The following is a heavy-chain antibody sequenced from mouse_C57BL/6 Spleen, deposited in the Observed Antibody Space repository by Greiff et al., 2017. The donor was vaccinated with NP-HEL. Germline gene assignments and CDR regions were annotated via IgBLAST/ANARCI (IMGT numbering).Heavy chain of an antibody. CDR2: INPNNGGT. J-gene: IGHJ1*03. V-gene: IGHV1-22*01. CDR3: ARVTISHWYFDV. D-gene: IGHD2-1*01. Sequence: EVQLQESGPELVKPGASVKMSCKASGYTFTDYNMHWVKQSHGKSLEWIGYINPNNGGTSYNQKFKGKATLTVNKSSSTAYMELRSLTSEDSAVYYCARVTISHWYFDVWGTGTTVTVSS. CDR1: GYTFTDYN.